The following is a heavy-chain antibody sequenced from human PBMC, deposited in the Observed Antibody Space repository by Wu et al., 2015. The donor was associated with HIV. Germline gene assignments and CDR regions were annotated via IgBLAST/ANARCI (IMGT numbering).Heavy chain of an antibody. D-gene: IGHD3-22*01. J-gene: IGHJ4*02. Sequence: QVQLVQSGAEVKKPGSSVKVSCKASGGTFSSYAISWVRQAPGQGLEWMGGVIPAFNVINYAQKFQGRVTITTDESTTTVFLEVKSLKSDDTANYYCAGRQKYISGNVGDFDFWGQGTMIIVSS. CDR2: VIPAFNVI. CDR3: AGRQKYISGNVGDFDF. V-gene: IGHV1-69*05. CDR1: GGTFSSYA.